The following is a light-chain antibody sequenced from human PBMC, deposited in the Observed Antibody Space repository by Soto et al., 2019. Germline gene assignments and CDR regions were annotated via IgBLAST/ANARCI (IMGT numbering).Light chain of an antibody. CDR1: QGISSD. Sequence: DIQLTQSPSFLPASVGDTVTITCRASQGISSDLVWYQQRPRKAPNLLIYAASTLQSGVPSRFSGSGSGTEFTLTISSLQPEDFATFHCQQVKSDPRTFGQGTKVDIQ. V-gene: IGKV1-9*01. CDR3: QQVKSDPRT. J-gene: IGKJ1*01. CDR2: AAS.